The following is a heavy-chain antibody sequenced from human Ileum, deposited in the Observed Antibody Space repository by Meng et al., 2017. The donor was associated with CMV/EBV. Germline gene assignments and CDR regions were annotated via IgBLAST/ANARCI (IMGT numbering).Heavy chain of an antibody. V-gene: IGHV4-34*01. D-gene: IGHD5-18*01. Sequence: YGGYFSGYYWRWIRQPPGKGLEWIGEINHSGSTNYNPSLKSRVTISVDTSKNQFSLKLSSVTAADTAVYYCARGHGYSYGSSWFDPWGQGTLVTVSS. CDR3: ARGHGYSYGSSWFDP. J-gene: IGHJ5*02. CDR1: GGYFSGYY. CDR2: INHSGST.